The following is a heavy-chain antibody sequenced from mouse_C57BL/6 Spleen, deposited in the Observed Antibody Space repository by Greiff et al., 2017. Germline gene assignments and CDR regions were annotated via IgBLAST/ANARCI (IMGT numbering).Heavy chain of an antibody. Sequence: EVKLVESGGGLVQSGRSLRLSCATSGFTFSDFYMEWVRQAPGKGLEWIAASRNKANDYTTEYSASVKGRFIVSRDTSQSILYLQMNALRAEDTAIYYCARDPVGDWYFDVWGTGTTVTVSS. CDR3: ARDPVGDWYFDV. V-gene: IGHV7-1*01. D-gene: IGHD1-1*02. CDR1: GFTFSDFY. J-gene: IGHJ1*03. CDR2: SRNKANDYTT.